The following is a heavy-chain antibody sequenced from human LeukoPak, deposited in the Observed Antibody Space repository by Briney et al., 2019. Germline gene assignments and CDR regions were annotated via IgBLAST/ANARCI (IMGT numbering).Heavy chain of an antibody. Sequence: QPGASLRLTCTTSGFTFRNYGMTWLRQAPGEGLELVSYISSSSSNIFYADSDKGRFTISRDDAKNSLDLQMNSLRDDDTAMYCCTKLGIYWADGDYWADGSWGGGTLVTVSS. D-gene: IGHD5-24*01. V-gene: IGHV3-48*02. CDR1: GFTFRNYG. CDR3: TKLGIYWADGDYWADGS. J-gene: IGHJ5*02. CDR2: ISSSSSNI.